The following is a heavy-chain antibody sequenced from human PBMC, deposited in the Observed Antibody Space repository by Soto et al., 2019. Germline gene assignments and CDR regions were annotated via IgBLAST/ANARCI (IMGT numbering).Heavy chain of an antibody. D-gene: IGHD3-16*01. CDR2: TSYDGTNK. J-gene: IGHJ4*02. CDR3: ARWGTTGGLDV. V-gene: IGHV3-30*19. Sequence: ESGGGVVPPGTSLRLSCVGSGFTFRSFVIHWVRQAPGRGLEWVALTSYDGTNKYFGDSVKGRFTISRDNSRNTVDLQMDSLRLEDTALYYCARWGTTGGLDVWGQGTLVSVSS. CDR1: GFTFRSFV.